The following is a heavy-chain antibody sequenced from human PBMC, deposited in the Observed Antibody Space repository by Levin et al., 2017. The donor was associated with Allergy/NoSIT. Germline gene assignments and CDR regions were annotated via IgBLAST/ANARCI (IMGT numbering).Heavy chain of an antibody. CDR2: IYPGDSDT. D-gene: IGHD3-16*01. V-gene: IGHV5-51*01. CDR3: AIGGGRNDYGMDG. J-gene: IGHJ6*02. CDR1: GYSFTSYW. Sequence: AGGSLRLSCKGSGYSFTSYWIGWVRQMPGKGLEWMGIIYPGDSDTRYSPSFQGQVTISADKSISTAYLQWSSLKASDTAMYYCAIGGGRNDYGMDGWGQGTTVTVSS.